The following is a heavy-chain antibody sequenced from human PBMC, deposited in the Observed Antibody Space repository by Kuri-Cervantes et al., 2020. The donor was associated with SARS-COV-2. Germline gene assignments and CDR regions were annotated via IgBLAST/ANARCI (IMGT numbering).Heavy chain of an antibody. CDR3: ARGAPNDYSNYGGMDV. J-gene: IGHJ6*02. V-gene: IGHV4-39*07. CDR2: IYYSGST. Sequence: SETLSLTCTVSGGSISSSSYYWGWIRQPPGKGLEWIGSIYYSGSTYYNPSLKSRVTVSVDTSKNQFSLKLSSVTAADTAVYYCARGAPNDYSNYGGMDVWGQGTTVTVSS. CDR1: GGSISSSSYY. D-gene: IGHD4-11*01.